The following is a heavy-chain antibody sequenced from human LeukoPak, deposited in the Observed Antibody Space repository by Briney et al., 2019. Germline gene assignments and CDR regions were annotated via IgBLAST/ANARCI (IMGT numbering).Heavy chain of an antibody. Sequence: ASVKVSCKASGYTFTSYYMHWVRQAPGQGLEWMGIINPSGGSTSYAQKFQGRVTMTRNTSISTAYMELSSLRSEDTAVYYCARGAGTKPDYWGQGTLVTVSS. CDR2: INPSGGST. J-gene: IGHJ4*02. V-gene: IGHV1-46*01. CDR3: ARGAGTKPDY. D-gene: IGHD2-8*01. CDR1: GYTFTSYY.